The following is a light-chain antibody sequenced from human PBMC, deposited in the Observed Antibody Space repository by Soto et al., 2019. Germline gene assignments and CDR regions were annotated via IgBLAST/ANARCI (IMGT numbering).Light chain of an antibody. Sequence: IQLTQSPSYLSASVGDRVAITCRASEGISSYLAWYQEKPGKVPKLLIDTASTLQNGVPSRFSGSGSGTDFTLTISSLQPEDFATYYCLQLKRYPLTFGGGTRVEIK. CDR1: EGISSY. J-gene: IGKJ4*01. V-gene: IGKV1-9*01. CDR2: TAS. CDR3: LQLKRYPLT.